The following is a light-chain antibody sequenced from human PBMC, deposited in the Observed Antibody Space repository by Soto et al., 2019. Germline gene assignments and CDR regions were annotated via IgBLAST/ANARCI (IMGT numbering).Light chain of an antibody. Sequence: QSVLTQPASVSGSPGQSITISCTGTSSDVGDSKFVSWYQQHTGKAPKLMIYEVRNRPSGVSNRFSGSKSGDTASLTISGLQADDEADYYCSSYSRSSTVVFGGGTKLTVL. V-gene: IGLV2-14*01. CDR2: EVR. CDR1: SSDVGDSKF. J-gene: IGLJ2*01. CDR3: SSYSRSSTVV.